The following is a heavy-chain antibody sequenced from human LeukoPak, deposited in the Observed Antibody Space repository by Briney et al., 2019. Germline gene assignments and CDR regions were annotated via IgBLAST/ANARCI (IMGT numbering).Heavy chain of an antibody. CDR3: ARDRGSSGWEPRYYYYYMDV. Sequence: SVKVSCKASGGTSSSYAISWVRQAPGQGLEWMGGIIPIFGTANYAQKFQGRVTITADESTSTAYMELSSLRSEDTAVYYCARDRGSSGWEPRYYYYYMDVWGKGTTVTVSS. D-gene: IGHD6-19*01. V-gene: IGHV1-69*13. CDR1: GGTSSSYA. CDR2: IIPIFGTA. J-gene: IGHJ6*03.